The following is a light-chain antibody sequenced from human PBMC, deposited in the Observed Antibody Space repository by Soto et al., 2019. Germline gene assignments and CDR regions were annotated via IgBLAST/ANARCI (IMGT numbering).Light chain of an antibody. J-gene: IGKJ5*01. V-gene: IGKV3-20*01. CDR2: GAS. CDR1: QSVSSSY. Sequence: ESVLTQAPGTLSLSTGERATLSCRASQSVSSSYLAWYQQKPGQAPRLLIYGASSRATGTPDRFSGSGSGTDFTLTISRLEPEDFAVYYCQQYGSSPPITFGQGTRLEIK. CDR3: QQYGSSPPIT.